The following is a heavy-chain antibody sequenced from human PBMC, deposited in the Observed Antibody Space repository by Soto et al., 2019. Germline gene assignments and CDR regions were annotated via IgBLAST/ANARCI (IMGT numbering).Heavy chain of an antibody. CDR2: ISGSNNNI. CDR1: GFTLRNYE. J-gene: IGHJ4*01. V-gene: IGHV3-48*03. Sequence: XGSLRLSCSAAGFTLRNYEMNWVRQAPGKGLEWISKISGSNNNIYYADSVRGRFTISRDNAKNSLYLQMNSLRAEDTAIYYCASERLCGADCYFFDNWGHGTQVTVSS. D-gene: IGHD2-21*02. CDR3: ASERLCGADCYFFDN.